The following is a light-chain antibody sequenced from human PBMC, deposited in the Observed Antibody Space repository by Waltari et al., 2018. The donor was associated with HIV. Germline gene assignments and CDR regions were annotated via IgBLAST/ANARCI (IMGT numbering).Light chain of an antibody. CDR2: EVS. CDR3: SSYTSSSTPV. CDR1: SSDVGGYNY. V-gene: IGLV2-14*01. J-gene: IGLJ2*01. Sequence: QSALTQPASVSGSSGQSITIPCTGTSSDVGGYNYVPWYQQHPAQAPKLMIYEVSNRPSGVSNRFSGSKSGNTASLTISGLQAEDEADYYCSSYTSSSTPVFGGGTKLTVL.